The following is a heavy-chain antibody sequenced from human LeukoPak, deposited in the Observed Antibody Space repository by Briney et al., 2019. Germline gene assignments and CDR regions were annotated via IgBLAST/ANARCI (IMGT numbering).Heavy chain of an antibody. V-gene: IGHV1-69*05. D-gene: IGHD4-17*01. CDR2: IMPLFGTA. CDR3: ARDVHGDYGSGWFDP. CDR1: GGTFNNSA. J-gene: IGHJ5*02. Sequence: SVKISCKTSGGTFNNSAISWVRQAPGQGLEWLGGIMPLFGTAGYAQKFRGRVTITKDESTRTVYLELTSLTSDDTAVYYCARDVHGDYGSGWFDPWGQGTLVSVSS.